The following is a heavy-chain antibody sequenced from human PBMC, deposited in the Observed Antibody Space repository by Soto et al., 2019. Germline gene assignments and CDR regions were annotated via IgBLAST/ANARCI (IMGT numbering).Heavy chain of an antibody. CDR3: SIIGFGIAVAGTSSYYYYYMDV. V-gene: IGHV4-39*01. Sequence: SETLSLTCTVSGGSISSSSYYWGWIRQPPGKGLEWIGSIYYSGSTYYNPSLKSRVTISVDTSKNQFSLKLSSVTAADTAVYYCSIIGFGIAVAGTSSYYYYYMDVWGKGTTVTVSS. J-gene: IGHJ6*03. CDR1: GGSISSSSYY. CDR2: IYYSGST. D-gene: IGHD6-19*01.